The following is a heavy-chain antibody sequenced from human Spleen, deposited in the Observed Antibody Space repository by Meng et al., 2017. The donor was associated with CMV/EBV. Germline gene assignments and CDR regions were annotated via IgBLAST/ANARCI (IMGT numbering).Heavy chain of an antibody. J-gene: IGHJ6*02. Sequence: GESLKISCVGSGFTFSSHSMHWVRQAPGKGLEWVSYISSSSTSIKYADSVKGRFTISRDNSKNSLYLQMNSLRAEDTAVYYCAKDKANYYYYYGMDVWGQGTTVTVSS. CDR3: AKDKANYYYYYGMDV. CDR2: ISSSSTSI. CDR1: GFTFSSHS. V-gene: IGHV3-48*04.